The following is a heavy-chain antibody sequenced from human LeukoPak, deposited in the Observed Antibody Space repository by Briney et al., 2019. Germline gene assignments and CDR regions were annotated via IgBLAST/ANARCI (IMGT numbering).Heavy chain of an antibody. J-gene: IGHJ4*02. V-gene: IGHV3-48*01. Sequence: GRSLRLSCAASGFTFSSYSMMWVRQAPGKGLEWVSYISSSSTTIHYADSVKGRFTISRDNSKNTVYLQMNSLRGEDTAVYYCAKAALRRDGYNLGYWGQGTLVTVSS. CDR1: GFTFSSYS. CDR3: AKAALRRDGYNLGY. D-gene: IGHD5-24*01. CDR2: ISSSSTTI.